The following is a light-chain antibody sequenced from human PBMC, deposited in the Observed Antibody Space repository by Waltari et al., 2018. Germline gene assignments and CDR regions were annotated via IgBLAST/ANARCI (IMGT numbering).Light chain of an antibody. CDR1: KGINTY. J-gene: IGKJ2*01. CDR3: LQHHSLPYT. Sequence: DIQMTQSPSSLSASAGDRVTITCTASKGINTYLHWYQQKPGETPKRMIYATSTLESGVPSRFSGSGSGTDFTLTISSLQPEDFATYYCLQHHSLPYTFGQGTKVEIK. V-gene: IGKV1-17*01. CDR2: ATS.